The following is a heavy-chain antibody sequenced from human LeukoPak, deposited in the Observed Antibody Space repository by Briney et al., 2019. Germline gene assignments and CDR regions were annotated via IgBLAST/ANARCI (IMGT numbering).Heavy chain of an antibody. V-gene: IGHV5-51*01. CDR1: GYSFTSYW. J-gene: IGHJ3*02. CDR2: IYPGDSDT. CDR3: ARGKTYCSGGSCPDAFDI. Sequence: GESLKISCKGSGYSFTSYWIGWVRQMPGKGLEWMGIIYPGDSDTRYSPSFQGQVTISADKSISTAYLQWSSLKASDTAMYYCARGKTYCSGGSCPDAFDIWGQGTMVTVSS. D-gene: IGHD2-15*01.